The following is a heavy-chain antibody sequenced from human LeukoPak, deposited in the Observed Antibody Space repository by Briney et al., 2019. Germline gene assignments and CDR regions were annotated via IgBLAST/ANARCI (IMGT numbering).Heavy chain of an antibody. Sequence: GGSLRLSCEASGFTFRTYAMSGVRQAPGKGLEWVSSISGSGGGTYCADSVKGRFTISRDNSKSTLYLQMNSLRAEDSAVYYCAKPRDSGRSSPFAYWAQEPLVTVSS. V-gene: IGHV3-23*01. D-gene: IGHD1-26*01. J-gene: IGHJ4*02. CDR2: ISGSGGGT. CDR3: AKPRDSGRSSPFAY. CDR1: GFTFRTYA.